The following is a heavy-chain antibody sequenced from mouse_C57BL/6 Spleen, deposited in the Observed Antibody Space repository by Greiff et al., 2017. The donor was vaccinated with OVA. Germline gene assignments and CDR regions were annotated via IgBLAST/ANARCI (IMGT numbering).Heavy chain of an antibody. J-gene: IGHJ2*01. V-gene: IGHV1-22*01. Sequence: VQLQQSGPELVKPGASVKMSCKASGYTFTDYNMHWVKQSHGQSLEWIGYINPNNGGTSYNQKFKGKATLTVNNSSSTAYMELRSLTSVASAVNNCARWGNWDYFAYWGQGTTLT. CDR3: ARWGNWDYFAY. CDR2: INPNNGGT. D-gene: IGHD4-1*01. CDR1: GYTFTDYN.